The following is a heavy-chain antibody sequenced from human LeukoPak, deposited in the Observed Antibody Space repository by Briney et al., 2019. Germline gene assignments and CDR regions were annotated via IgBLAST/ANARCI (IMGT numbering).Heavy chain of an antibody. V-gene: IGHV1-24*01. D-gene: IGHD3-10*01. CDR3: AFEPEYYGLGSPFHY. CDR2: FDPEDGQT. Sequence: GASVKVSCKVYGYTLTELSMHWVRQAPGKGLEWMGGFDPEDGQTIYAQKFQGRVTMTEDTSTNTAYMELSSLRSEDTAVYYCAFEPEYYGLGSPFHYWGQGTLVTVSS. CDR1: GYTLTELS. J-gene: IGHJ4*02.